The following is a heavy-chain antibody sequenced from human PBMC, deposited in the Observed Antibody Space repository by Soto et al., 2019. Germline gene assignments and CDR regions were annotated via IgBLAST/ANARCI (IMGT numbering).Heavy chain of an antibody. CDR2: ISGSGGST. CDR1: GFTFSSYA. CDR3: ALDYGDYETFDY. J-gene: IGHJ4*02. V-gene: IGHV3-23*01. D-gene: IGHD4-17*01. Sequence: GGFLRLSCAASGFTFSSYAMSWVRQAPGKGLEWVSAISGSGGSTYYADSVKGRFTISRDNSKNTLYLQMNSLRAEDTAVYYCALDYGDYETFDYWGQGTLVTVSS.